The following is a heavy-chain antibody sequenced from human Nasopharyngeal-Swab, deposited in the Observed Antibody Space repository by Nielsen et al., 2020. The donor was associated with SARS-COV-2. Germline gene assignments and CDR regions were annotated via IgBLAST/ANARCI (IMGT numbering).Heavy chain of an antibody. CDR2: YIYSGST. CDR1: AGSFSGYY. D-gene: IGHD3-10*01. Sequence: AAPLSLTCAVSAGSFSGYYWSWIRQPPGKGLEWIGEYIYSGSTNYNPSLKSRVTLSVDTSKNQFTLKLSSVTAADTAVFYCARGYGRGYFDAFDVWGQGTMVTVSS. J-gene: IGHJ3*01. CDR3: ARGYGRGYFDAFDV. V-gene: IGHV4-34*01.